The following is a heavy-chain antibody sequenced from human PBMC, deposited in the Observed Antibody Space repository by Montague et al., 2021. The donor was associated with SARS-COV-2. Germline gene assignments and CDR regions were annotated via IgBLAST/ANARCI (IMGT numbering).Heavy chain of an antibody. D-gene: IGHD3-10*01. Sequence: SETLSLTCSVSSGSIISSGYYWGWIRLPPGEELEWIGNIYYSGTTYYNPSLQSRGTISVDTSKNHLSLRLSSVTAADTAVYFCARGMIRGVTTPFDYWGQGSQVTVSS. J-gene: IGHJ4*02. CDR3: ARGMIRGVTTPFDY. CDR1: SGSIISSGYY. CDR2: IYYSGTT. V-gene: IGHV4-39*02.